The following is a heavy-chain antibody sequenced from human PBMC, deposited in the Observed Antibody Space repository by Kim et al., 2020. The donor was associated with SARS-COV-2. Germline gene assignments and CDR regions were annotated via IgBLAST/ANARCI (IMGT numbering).Heavy chain of an antibody. CDR3: ARDSGSSLGY. CDR1: GFTFSSYA. CDR2: ISYDGSNK. D-gene: IGHD1-26*01. Sequence: GSLRLSCAASGFTFSSYAMHWVRQAPGKGLEWVAVISYDGSNKYYADSVKGRFTISRDNSKNTLYPQMNSLRAEDTAVYYCARDSGSSLGYWGQGTMGT. V-gene: IGHV3-30-3*01. J-gene: IGHJ4*02.